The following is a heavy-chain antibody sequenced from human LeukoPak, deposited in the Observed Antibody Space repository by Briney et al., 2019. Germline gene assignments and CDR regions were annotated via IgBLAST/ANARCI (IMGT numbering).Heavy chain of an antibody. CDR2: ISSSSSYI. CDR3: ARGSSGYSYGYDY. CDR1: GFTFSTYG. Sequence: GGSLRLSCAASGFTFSTYGMHWVRQAPGKGLDWVSSISSSSSYIYYADSVKGRFTISRDNAKNSLYLQMNSLRAEDTAVYDCARGSSGYSYGYDYWGQGTLVTVSS. D-gene: IGHD5-18*01. V-gene: IGHV3-21*01. J-gene: IGHJ4*02.